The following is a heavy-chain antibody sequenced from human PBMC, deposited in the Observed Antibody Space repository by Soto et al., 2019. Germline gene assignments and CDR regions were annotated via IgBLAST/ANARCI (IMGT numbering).Heavy chain of an antibody. J-gene: IGHJ6*02. CDR1: GFTFSSYS. CDR2: ISSSSSYI. V-gene: IGHV3-21*01. D-gene: IGHD6-6*01. CDR3: ARDPSSSPSTYYYYYGMDV. Sequence: GGSLRLSCAASGFTFSSYSMNWVRQAPGKGLEWVSSISSSSSYIYYADSVKGRFTISRDNAKNSLYLQMNSLRAEDTAVYYCARDPSSSPSTYYYYYGMDVWGQGTTVTVSS.